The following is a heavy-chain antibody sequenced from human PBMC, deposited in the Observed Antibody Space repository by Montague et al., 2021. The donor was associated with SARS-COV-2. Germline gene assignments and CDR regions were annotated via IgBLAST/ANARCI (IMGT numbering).Heavy chain of an antibody. CDR2: IFYSGST. D-gene: IGHD3-3*01. CDR3: AKASRGYDGDFDS. Sequence: SETLSLTCSVSGDSVNRNYWSWVRQPPGKGLEWLGYIFYSGSTHNPSLNSRVTMSLDTSRNHFSLNLISVTAADTAVYYCAKASRGYDGDFDSWGQGALVIVSS. CDR1: GDSVNRNY. J-gene: IGHJ4*02. V-gene: IGHV4-59*02.